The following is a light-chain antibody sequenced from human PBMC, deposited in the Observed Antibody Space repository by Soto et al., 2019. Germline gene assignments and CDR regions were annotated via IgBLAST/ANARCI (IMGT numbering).Light chain of an antibody. V-gene: IGKV3-20*01. CDR1: QSVSSSY. CDR3: QQYGSSPRT. CDR2: GAS. Sequence: EIVLTQSPGTLSLSPGERATLSCRASQSVSSSYLAWYQQKPGQAPRLLIYGASSRATGIPDRFSGSGSGKEFTLTISRLEPEDFAVYYCQQYGSSPRTFGQGTKLEIK. J-gene: IGKJ2*01.